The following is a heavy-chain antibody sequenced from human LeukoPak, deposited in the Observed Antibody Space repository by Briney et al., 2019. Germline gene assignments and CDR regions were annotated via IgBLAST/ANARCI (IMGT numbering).Heavy chain of an antibody. CDR2: IKSKSDGGTI. V-gene: IGHV3-15*05. J-gene: IGHJ4*02. CDR1: GFTFSDAW. D-gene: IGHD2-15*01. Sequence: GGSLRLSCVGSGFTFSDAWMSWVRQAPGKGLERVGRIKSKSDGGTIDYAAPVKGRFTISRDDSRNTLYLQMNSLKTEDTAVYYCTTRRQDGWWGQGTLVTVS. CDR3: TTRRQDGW.